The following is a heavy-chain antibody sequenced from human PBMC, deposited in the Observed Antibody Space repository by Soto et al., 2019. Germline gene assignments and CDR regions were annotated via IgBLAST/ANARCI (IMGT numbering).Heavy chain of an antibody. J-gene: IGHJ2*01. CDR3: ARQYYDFWSGSYTGSSYFDL. CDR1: GYTFTDYW. CDR2: IYPGDSDT. D-gene: IGHD3-3*01. V-gene: IGHV5-51*01. Sequence: PGESLKISCKGSGYTFTDYWIGWVRQMPGKGLEWMGIIYPGDSDTKYSPSFQGHVTISVDESINTAYLQWGSLKASDSAMYYCARQYYDFWSGSYTGSSYFDLWGRGTLVTAPQ.